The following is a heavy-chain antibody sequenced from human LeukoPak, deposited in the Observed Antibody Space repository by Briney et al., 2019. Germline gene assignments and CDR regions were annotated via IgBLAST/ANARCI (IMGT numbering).Heavy chain of an antibody. CDR2: IRDDGSNK. Sequence: PGGSLRLSCAASGFTFSSYGMFWVRQAPGKGLEWVAFIRDDGSNKFYADSVKGRFTISRDNSKNTLFLQMNSLRPEDTAVYCCARVGDPYIIVVPAAHFDYWGQGTLVTVSS. CDR1: GFTFSSYG. V-gene: IGHV3-30*02. CDR3: ARVGDPYIIVVPAAHFDY. J-gene: IGHJ4*02. D-gene: IGHD2-2*01.